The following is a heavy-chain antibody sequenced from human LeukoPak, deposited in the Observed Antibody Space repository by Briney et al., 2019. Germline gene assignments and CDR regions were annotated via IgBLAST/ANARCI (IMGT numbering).Heavy chain of an antibody. J-gene: IGHJ6*03. CDR2: IIPILGIA. V-gene: IGHV1-69*04. Sequence: SSVKVSCKASGGTFSSYTISWLRQAPGQGLEWMGRIIPILGIANYEHRSQGRGTITAGNSSNTAFMELRSLRSEDTAVYYCAREGDRYCSSTSCQYYYYYMDVWGKGTTVTVSS. D-gene: IGHD2-2*01. CDR3: AREGDRYCSSTSCQYYYYYMDV. CDR1: GGTFSSYT.